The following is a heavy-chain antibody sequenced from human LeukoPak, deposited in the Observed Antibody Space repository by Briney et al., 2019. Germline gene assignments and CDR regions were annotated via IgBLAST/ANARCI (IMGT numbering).Heavy chain of an antibody. V-gene: IGHV3-66*02. J-gene: IGHJ5*02. CDR3: ASGITGTNNWFDP. CDR1: GFSVSSNY. CDR2: IYGGGTT. Sequence: GGSLRLSCAASGFSVSSNYMSWVRQAPGKGLEWVSVIYGGGTTYYADSVKGRFTISRDNSKNTLYLQMNSLRAEDAALYYCASGITGTNNWFDPWGQGTLVTVSS. D-gene: IGHD1-20*01.